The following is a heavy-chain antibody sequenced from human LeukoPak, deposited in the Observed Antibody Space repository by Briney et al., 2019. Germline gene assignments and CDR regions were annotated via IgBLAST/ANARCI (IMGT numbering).Heavy chain of an antibody. V-gene: IGHV4-59*12. CDR1: GGSINSYY. J-gene: IGHJ4*02. CDR2: IYHSGST. D-gene: IGHD3-10*01. CDR3: ARDRDYYGSGSYGPDH. Sequence: PSETLSLTCTVSGGSINSYYWSWIRQPPGKGLEWIGYIYHSGSTYYNPSLKSRVTISVDTSKNQFSLKLSSVTAADTAIYYCARDRDYYGSGSYGPDHWGQGTQVTVSS.